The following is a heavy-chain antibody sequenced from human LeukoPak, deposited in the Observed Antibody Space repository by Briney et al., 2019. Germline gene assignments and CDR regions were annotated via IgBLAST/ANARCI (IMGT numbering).Heavy chain of an antibody. J-gene: IGHJ4*02. Sequence: PGGSLRLSCAASGFTFSNYAMSWVRQAPGKGLEWVSAISGSGGSTYYADSVKGRFTISRDNSKNTLYLQMNSLRAEDTAVYYCALTTGPRPYYFDYWGQGTLVTVSS. D-gene: IGHD1-1*01. CDR1: GFTFSNYA. CDR3: ALTTGPRPYYFDY. V-gene: IGHV3-23*01. CDR2: ISGSGGST.